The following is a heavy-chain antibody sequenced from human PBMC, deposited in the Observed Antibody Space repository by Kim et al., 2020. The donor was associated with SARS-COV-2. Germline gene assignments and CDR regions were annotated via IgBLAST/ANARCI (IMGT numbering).Heavy chain of an antibody. Sequence: ASVNVSCKVSGYTLTELSMHWVRQAPGKGLEWMGGFDPEDGETIYAQKFQGRVTMTEDTSTDTAYMELSSLRSEDTAVYYCATSTTVTTSGWFDPWGQGTLVTVSS. CDR3: ATSTTVTTSGWFDP. D-gene: IGHD4-17*01. CDR1: GYTLTELS. J-gene: IGHJ5*02. V-gene: IGHV1-24*01. CDR2: FDPEDGET.